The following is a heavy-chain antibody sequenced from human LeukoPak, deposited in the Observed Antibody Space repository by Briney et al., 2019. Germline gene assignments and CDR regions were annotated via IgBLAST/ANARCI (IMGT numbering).Heavy chain of an antibody. D-gene: IGHD3-10*01. CDR2: ISYHGSNQ. CDR1: GFTFSSYS. Sequence: GGSLRLSCAASGFTFSSYSMHWVRQAPGKGLEWLTLISYHGSNQEYTDSVKGRFTISRDNSKNTLYLQMNSLRAEDTAVYYCASIIITMVRGVIIDYFDYWGQGTLVTVSS. CDR3: ASIIITMVRGVIIDYFDY. J-gene: IGHJ4*02. V-gene: IGHV3-30*14.